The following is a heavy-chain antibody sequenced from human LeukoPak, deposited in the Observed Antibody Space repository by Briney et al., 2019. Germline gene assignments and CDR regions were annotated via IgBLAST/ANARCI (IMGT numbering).Heavy chain of an antibody. CDR2: IYYSGST. CDR3: ARPAPYSSGNAFDI. Sequence: WETLSLTCTVSGGSISSSSYYWGWVRQPPGKGLEWIGYIYYSGSTNYNPSLKSRVTISVDTSKNQFSLKLSSVTAADTAVYCCARPAPYSSGNAFDIWGQGTMVTVSS. CDR1: GGSISSSSYY. D-gene: IGHD6-19*01. J-gene: IGHJ3*02. V-gene: IGHV4-61*05.